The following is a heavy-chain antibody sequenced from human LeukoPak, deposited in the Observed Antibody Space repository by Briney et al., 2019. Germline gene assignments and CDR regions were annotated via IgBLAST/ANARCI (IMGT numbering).Heavy chain of an antibody. J-gene: IGHJ4*02. Sequence: SVKVSCKASGGTFSSYAISWVRQAPGQGLEWMGGIIPIFGTANYAQKFQGRVTITADKSTSTAYMELSSLRSEDTAVYYCARGGGGGDYYDSSGYFDYFDYWGQGTLVTVSS. V-gene: IGHV1-69*06. D-gene: IGHD3-22*01. CDR1: GGTFSSYA. CDR3: ARGGGGGDYYDSSGYFDYFDY. CDR2: IIPIFGTA.